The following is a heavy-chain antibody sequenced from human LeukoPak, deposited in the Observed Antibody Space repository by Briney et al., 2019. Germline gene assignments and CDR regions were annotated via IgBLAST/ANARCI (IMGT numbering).Heavy chain of an antibody. CDR3: ARVAGYRSRLDY. J-gene: IGHJ4*02. Sequence: ASVKVSCKASGYTFTGYYMHWVRQAPGQGLEWMGWINPNSGGTNYAQKFQGRVTMTRDTSISTAYMELSRLRSDDTTVYYCARVAGYRSRLDYWGQGTLVTVSS. CDR2: INPNSGGT. V-gene: IGHV1-2*02. CDR1: GYTFTGYY. D-gene: IGHD5-24*01.